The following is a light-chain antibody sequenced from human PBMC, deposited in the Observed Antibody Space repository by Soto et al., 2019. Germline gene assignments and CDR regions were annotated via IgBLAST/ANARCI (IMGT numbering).Light chain of an antibody. V-gene: IGKV3-15*01. J-gene: IGKJ1*01. CDR3: QQYNNWPRT. Sequence: EVVLTQSPDTLSVSPGDRVTLSCRASESVSSDVAWYQQKPGQSPRLLIYGASTRATGIPARFSGSGSGTEFTLTISSLQSEDFAVYYGQQYNNWPRTFGQGTKV. CDR2: GAS. CDR1: ESVSSD.